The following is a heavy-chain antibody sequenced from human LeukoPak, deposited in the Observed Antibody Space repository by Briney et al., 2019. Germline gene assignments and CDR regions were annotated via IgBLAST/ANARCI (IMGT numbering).Heavy chain of an antibody. CDR1: GGSISSGGYY. CDR2: IHYSGST. V-gene: IGHV4-31*03. D-gene: IGHD6-19*01. Sequence: PSQSLSLTCTVSGGSISSGGYYWSWIRQHPGKGLEWIGCIHYSGSTYYNPSLKSRVTISVDTSKNQFSLKLSSVTAADTAVYYCARERYSSGWYYNWFDPWGQGTLVTVSS. J-gene: IGHJ5*02. CDR3: ARERYSSGWYYNWFDP.